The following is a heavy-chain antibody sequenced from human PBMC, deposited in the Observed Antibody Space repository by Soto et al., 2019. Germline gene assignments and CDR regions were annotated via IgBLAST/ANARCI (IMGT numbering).Heavy chain of an antibody. J-gene: IGHJ5*02. CDR1: GFTFSSYA. V-gene: IGHV3-23*01. CDR2: ISGSGGST. D-gene: IGHD4-4*01. Sequence: PGGSLRLSCAASGFTFSSYAMSWVRQAPGKGLEWVSAISGSGGSTYYADSVKGRFTISRDNSKNTLYLQMNSLRAEDTAVYYCAKYRSPTTVKPWFDPWGQGTLVTVSS. CDR3: AKYRSPTTVKPWFDP.